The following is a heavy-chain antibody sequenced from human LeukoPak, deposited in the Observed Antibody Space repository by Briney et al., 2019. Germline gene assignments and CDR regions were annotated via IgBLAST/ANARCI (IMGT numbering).Heavy chain of an antibody. V-gene: IGHV3-7*01. CDR1: GFTFSSYW. J-gene: IGHJ6*03. CDR2: INQDGSEK. CDR3: ASDDYGDGVREGYYYMDV. D-gene: IGHD4-17*01. Sequence: QPGGSLRLSRAASGFTFSSYWMNWVRQAPGKGLEWVASINQDGSEKYYVDSVKGRFTISRDNAKNSLYLQMNSLRAEDTAVYYCASDDYGDGVREGYYYMDVWGKGTTVTVSS.